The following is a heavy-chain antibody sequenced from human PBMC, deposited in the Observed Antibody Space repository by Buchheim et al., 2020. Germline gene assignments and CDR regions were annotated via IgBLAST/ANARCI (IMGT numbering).Heavy chain of an antibody. D-gene: IGHD3-3*01. Sequence: QVQLVESGGGVVQPGRSLRLSCAASGFTFSSYAMHWVRQAPGKGLEWVAVISYDGSNKYYADSVKGRFTISRDNSKNTLYLQMNSRGAEDRVVYYWAGGGRRTILGVAPDYGGKGTL. CDR1: GFTFSSYA. CDR2: ISYDGSNK. CDR3: AGGGRRTILGVAPDY. V-gene: IGHV3-30-3*01. J-gene: IGHJ4*02.